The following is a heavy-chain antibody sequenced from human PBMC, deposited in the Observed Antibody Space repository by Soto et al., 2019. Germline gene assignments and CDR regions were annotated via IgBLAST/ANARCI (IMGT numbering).Heavy chain of an antibody. J-gene: IGHJ6*02. CDR3: AKDLAAGRYCSSTSCSWGSDV. Sequence: GGSLRLSCAASGFTFSSYGMHWVRQAPGKGLEWVAVISYDGSNKYYADSVKGRFTISRDNSKNTLYLQMNSLRAEDTAVYYCAKDLAAGRYCSSTSCSWGSDVWGQGTTVTVSS. D-gene: IGHD2-2*01. V-gene: IGHV3-30*18. CDR1: GFTFSSYG. CDR2: ISYDGSNK.